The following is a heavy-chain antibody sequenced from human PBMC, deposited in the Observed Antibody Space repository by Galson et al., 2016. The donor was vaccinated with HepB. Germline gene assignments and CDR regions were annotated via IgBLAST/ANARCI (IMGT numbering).Heavy chain of an antibody. CDR1: GFTFSSYA. Sequence: SLRLSCAAPGFTFSSYAVSWVRQAPGKGLEWVSAISGSGGSTYYADSVKGRFTISRDNSKNTLFLQMNSLRAEDTAVFYCAKGPYSSSWYCYFDYWGQGTLVTVSS. CDR3: AKGPYSSSWYCYFDY. CDR2: ISGSGGST. V-gene: IGHV3-23*01. J-gene: IGHJ4*02. D-gene: IGHD6-13*01.